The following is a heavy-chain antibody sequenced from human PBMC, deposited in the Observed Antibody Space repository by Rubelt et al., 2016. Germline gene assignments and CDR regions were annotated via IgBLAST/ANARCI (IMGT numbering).Heavy chain of an antibody. J-gene: IGHJ6*02. CDR3: AKVGTYLSGWNYYGMDV. CDR1: GFTFSSYA. CDR2: ISGSGGST. V-gene: IGHV3-23*04. Sequence: EVQLVESGGGLVQPGGSLRLSCGASGFTFSSYAMSWVRQAPGKGLEWVSAISGSGGSTYYADSVKGRFTISRDNSKNTLYLQMNSLRAEDTAGDYCAKVGTYLSGWNYYGMDVWGQGTTVTVSS. D-gene: IGHD6-19*01.